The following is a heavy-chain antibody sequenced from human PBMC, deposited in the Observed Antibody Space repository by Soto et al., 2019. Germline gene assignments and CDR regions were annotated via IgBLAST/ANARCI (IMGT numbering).Heavy chain of an antibody. J-gene: IGHJ6*03. CDR2: VYYSGNT. V-gene: IGHV4-61*05. CDR3: ARKGAAASYAHYYMDV. D-gene: IGHD6-13*01. Sequence: SETLSLTCIVSGDSITNSSYYWGWIRQPPGKGLEWIGYVYYSGNTNYNPSLESRVTISVDTSRNRFSLNLTSATAADTAVYYCARKGAAASYAHYYMDVWGRGTAVTVSS. CDR1: GDSITNSSYY.